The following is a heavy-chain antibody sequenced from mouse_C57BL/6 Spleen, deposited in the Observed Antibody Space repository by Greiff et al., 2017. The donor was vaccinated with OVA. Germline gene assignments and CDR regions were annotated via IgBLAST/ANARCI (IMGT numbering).Heavy chain of an antibody. J-gene: IGHJ2*01. CDR2: IRNKANGYTT. D-gene: IGHD2-3*01. CDR1: GFTFTDYY. Sequence: EVQLQQSGGGLVQPGGSLSLSCAASGFTFTDYYMSWVRQPPGKALEWLGFIRNKANGYTTEYSASVKGRFTISRDNSQSILSLQMNALRAEDSATYYCARSYDGRYFDYWGQGTTLTVSS. CDR3: ARSYDGRYFDY. V-gene: IGHV7-3*01.